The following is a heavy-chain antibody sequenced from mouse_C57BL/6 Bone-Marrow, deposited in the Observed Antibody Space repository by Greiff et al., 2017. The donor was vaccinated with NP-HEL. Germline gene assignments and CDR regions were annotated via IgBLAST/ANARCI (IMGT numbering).Heavy chain of an antibody. Sequence: EVQRVESGPGLVKPSQSLSLTCSVTGYSITSGYYWNWLRQFPGNKLEWMGYISYDGSNNYNPSLKNRISITRDTSKNQFFLKLNSVTTEDTATYYCARETYDGSSHWCFDVWGTGTTVTVSS. CDR2: ISYDGSN. CDR1: GYSITSGYY. CDR3: ARETYDGSSHWCFDV. V-gene: IGHV3-6*01. J-gene: IGHJ1*03. D-gene: IGHD1-1*01.